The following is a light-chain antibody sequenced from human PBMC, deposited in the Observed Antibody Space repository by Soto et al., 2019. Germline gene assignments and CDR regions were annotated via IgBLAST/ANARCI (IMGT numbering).Light chain of an antibody. J-gene: IGLJ2*01. V-gene: IGLV1-40*01. Sequence: QSVLTQPPSVSGAPGQRVTISCTGSSSNTGAGYDVQWYQQLPGTAPKLLIYGNTHRPSGVPDRFSGSKSGTSASLAITGLQAEDEADYYCQSYDSSLSGSVVFGGGTQLTVL. CDR3: QSYDSSLSGSVV. CDR1: SSNTGAGYD. CDR2: GNT.